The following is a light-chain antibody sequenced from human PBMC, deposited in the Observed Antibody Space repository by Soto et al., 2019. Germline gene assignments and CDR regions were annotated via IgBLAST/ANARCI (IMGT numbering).Light chain of an antibody. CDR3: QQYLAIPRT. J-gene: IGKJ1*01. CDR2: WAS. CDR1: QSVIYSANNKNC. Sequence: DIVMTQSPDSLAVSLGERATINCKFSQSVIYSANNKNCLAWYQQKPGQPPKLLIYWASTRESGVPDRFSGSGSGTDFTLTISSLQAEDVAVYYCQQYLAIPRTFGQGTKV. V-gene: IGKV4-1*01.